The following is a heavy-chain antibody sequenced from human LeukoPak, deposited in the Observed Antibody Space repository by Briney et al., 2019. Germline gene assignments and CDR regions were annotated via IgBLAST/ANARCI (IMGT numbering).Heavy chain of an antibody. V-gene: IGHV4-59*01. D-gene: IGHD4-17*01. CDR1: GGSTSSYY. J-gene: IGHJ4*02. CDR3: ARRGIGYGDYLDY. CDR2: IYYSGST. Sequence: SETLSLTXTVSGGSTSSYYWSWIRQPPGKGLEWIGYIYYSGSTNYNPSLKSRVTISADTSKNQFSLRLSSVTAADTAVYYCARRGIGYGDYLDYWGQGTLVTVSS.